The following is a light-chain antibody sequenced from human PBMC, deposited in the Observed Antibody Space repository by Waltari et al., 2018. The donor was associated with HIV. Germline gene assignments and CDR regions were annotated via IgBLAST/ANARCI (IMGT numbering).Light chain of an antibody. J-gene: IGKJ2*01. V-gene: IGKV1-5*03. CDR3: QQYNSDPYT. CDR2: KTS. Sequence: IKMTQSPSTLSASVGGRVTISCRASQIVSTWLAWYRQKPGEAPKLLIYKTSSLQIGVPSRFSGSGYGTEFTLTINSVQSDDFGTYFCQQYNSDPYTFGQGTKLET. CDR1: QIVSTW.